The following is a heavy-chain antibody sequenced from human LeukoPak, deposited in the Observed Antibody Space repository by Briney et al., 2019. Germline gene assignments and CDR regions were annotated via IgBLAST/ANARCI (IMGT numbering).Heavy chain of an antibody. J-gene: IGHJ4*02. Sequence: SVKVSCKASGGTFISYAINWVRQAPGQGLEWMGGIIPIFGTANYAQKFQDRVTITADESTSTAYMELSSLRSEDTAIYYCACRLYCSNTRCRNFPFAYWGQGTLVTVSS. CDR2: IIPIFGTA. V-gene: IGHV1-69*13. CDR1: GGTFISYA. CDR3: ACRLYCSNTRCRNFPFAY. D-gene: IGHD2-2*01.